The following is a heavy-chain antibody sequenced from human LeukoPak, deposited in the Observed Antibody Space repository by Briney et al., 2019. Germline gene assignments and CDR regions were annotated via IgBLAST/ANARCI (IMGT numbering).Heavy chain of an antibody. J-gene: IGHJ4*02. D-gene: IGHD6-19*01. CDR2: ISGSGDST. CDR1: GLTSSSYA. CDR3: AKLIAVTGTDDF. V-gene: IGHV3-23*01. Sequence: PGGSLGLSCAASGLTSSSYAMSWVRQAPGKGLEWVSAISGSGDSTYYADSVKGRFTISRDNSKTTLYLQMNSLRAEDTAIYYCAKLIAVTGTDDFWGQGTLVTVSS.